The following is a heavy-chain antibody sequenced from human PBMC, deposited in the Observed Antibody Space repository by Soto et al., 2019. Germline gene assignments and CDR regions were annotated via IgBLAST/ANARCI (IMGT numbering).Heavy chain of an antibody. Sequence: GGSLRLSCAASGFTFNNYAMSWVRQAPGKGLEWVSVISGSGGGTNHADSVKGRFTISRDNSKNTLYLQMNSLRAEDTAVYYCAKCKSGSYSSVDYWGQGTLVTVSS. CDR1: GFTFNNYA. CDR3: AKCKSGSYSSVDY. V-gene: IGHV3-23*01. CDR2: ISGSGGGT. D-gene: IGHD1-26*01. J-gene: IGHJ4*02.